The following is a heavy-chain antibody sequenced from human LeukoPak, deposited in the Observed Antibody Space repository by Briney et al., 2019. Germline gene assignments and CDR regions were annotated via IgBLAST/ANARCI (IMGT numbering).Heavy chain of an antibody. Sequence: ASVKVSCKASGYTFTSYGISWVRQAPGQGLEWMGWISAYNGNTNYAQKLQGRVTVTTDTSTSTAYMELRSLRSDDTAVYYCARDGLRFLEWLLRFDYWGQGTPVTVSS. V-gene: IGHV1-18*01. J-gene: IGHJ4*02. CDR2: ISAYNGNT. D-gene: IGHD3-3*01. CDR1: GYTFTSYG. CDR3: ARDGLRFLEWLLRFDY.